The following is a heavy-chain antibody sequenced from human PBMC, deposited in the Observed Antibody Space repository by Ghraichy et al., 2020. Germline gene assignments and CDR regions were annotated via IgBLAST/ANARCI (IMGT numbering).Heavy chain of an antibody. CDR3: ARDKDWANWFDP. Sequence: GESLNISCAASGFTFGGDWMGWVRQAPGKGLEWVANIKEDGSEKYYGDSVKGRFTISRDNAKKSLYLQMNSLRVEDTAVYYCARDKDWANWFDPWGQGTRVTVSS. CDR1: GFTFGGDW. CDR2: IKEDGSEK. J-gene: IGHJ5*02. V-gene: IGHV3-7*01. D-gene: IGHD3/OR15-3a*01.